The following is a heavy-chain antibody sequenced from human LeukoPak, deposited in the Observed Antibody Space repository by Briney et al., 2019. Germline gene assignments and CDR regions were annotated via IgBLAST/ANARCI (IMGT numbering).Heavy chain of an antibody. V-gene: IGHV3-48*03. CDR1: GFTFSSYE. CDR2: ISSSGSTI. J-gene: IGHJ4*02. D-gene: IGHD6-13*01. CDR3: ASSSWYALDY. Sequence: QAGGSLRLSCAASGFTFSSYEMNWVRQAPGKGLEWVSYISSSGSTIYYADSVKGRFTISRDNAKNSLYLQMNSLRAEDTAIYYCASSSWYALDYWGQGTLVTVSS.